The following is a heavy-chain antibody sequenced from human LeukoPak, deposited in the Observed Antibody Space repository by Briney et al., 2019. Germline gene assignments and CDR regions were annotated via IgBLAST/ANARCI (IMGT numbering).Heavy chain of an antibody. CDR1: GGSISSSSYY. V-gene: IGHV4-39*01. J-gene: IGHJ4*02. CDR2: IYYSGST. D-gene: IGHD5-18*01. CDR3: ARRSRETADFDY. Sequence: PSETLSLTCTVSGGSISSSSYYWGWIRQPPGKGLEWIGSIYYSGSTCYNPSLKSRVTISVDTSKNQFSLKLSSVTAADTAVYYCARRSRETADFDYWGQGTLVTVSS.